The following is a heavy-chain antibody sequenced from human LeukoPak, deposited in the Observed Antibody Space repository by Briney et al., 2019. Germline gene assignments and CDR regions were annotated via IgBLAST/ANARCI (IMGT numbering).Heavy chain of an antibody. V-gene: IGHV1-2*02. CDR3: ARDRGYSGYDSYFDY. CDR2: INPKSGGT. D-gene: IGHD5-12*01. CDR1: GYTFTGYY. J-gene: IGHJ4*02. Sequence: VKVSCKASGYTFTGYYMHWVRQAPGQGLEWMGWINPKSGGTNYAQKFQGRVTMTRDTSISTAYMELSRLRSDDTAVYYCARDRGYSGYDSYFDYWGQGTLVTVSS.